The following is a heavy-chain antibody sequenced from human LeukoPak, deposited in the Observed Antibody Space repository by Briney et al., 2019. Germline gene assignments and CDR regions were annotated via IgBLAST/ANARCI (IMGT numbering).Heavy chain of an antibody. D-gene: IGHD3-10*01. CDR3: AQSSLRVYGSGGDI. Sequence: SETLSLTCTVSGGSISSYYWSWIRQPPGKGLEWIGYIYYSGSTNYNPSLKSRVTISVDTSKNQFSLKLSSVTAADTAVYYCAQSSLRVYGSGGDIWGQGTMVTVSS. CDR1: GGSISSYY. J-gene: IGHJ3*02. CDR2: IYYSGST. V-gene: IGHV4-59*08.